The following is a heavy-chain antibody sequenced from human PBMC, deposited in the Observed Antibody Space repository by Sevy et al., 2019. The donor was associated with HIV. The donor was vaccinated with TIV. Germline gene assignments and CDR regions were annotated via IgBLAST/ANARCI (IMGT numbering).Heavy chain of an antibody. CDR2: ISGSGGST. CDR3: AKEGPGYNYDSTRYYPP. CDR1: GFTFSSYA. J-gene: IGHJ4*02. Sequence: GGSLRLSCAASGFTFSSYAMSWVRQAPGKGLEWVSAISGSGGSTYYADSVKGQFTISRDNSKNTVYLQMNSLRAEDTAVYYCAKEGPGYNYDSTRYYPPWGQGTLVTVSS. V-gene: IGHV3-23*01. D-gene: IGHD3-22*01.